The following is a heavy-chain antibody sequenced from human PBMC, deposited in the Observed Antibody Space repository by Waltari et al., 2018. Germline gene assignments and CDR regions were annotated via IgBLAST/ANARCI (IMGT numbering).Heavy chain of an antibody. Sequence: QVQLVESGGGVVQPGGPLILSCAASGFTFSTYGIHWVRQAPGKGMEWVGVVWHDASKEYYADSVRGRFTISKDNSKNMVYLQMDRVRVEDTAIYYCARDFWNSYGDKLIDCWGQGTLVTVSS. CDR1: GFTFSTYG. CDR3: ARDFWNSYGDKLIDC. CDR2: VWHDASKE. J-gene: IGHJ4*02. V-gene: IGHV3-33*01. D-gene: IGHD4-17*01.